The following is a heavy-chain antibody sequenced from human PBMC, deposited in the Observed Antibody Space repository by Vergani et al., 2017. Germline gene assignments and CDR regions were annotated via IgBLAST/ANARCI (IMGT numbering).Heavy chain of an antibody. V-gene: IGHV1-18*01. CDR3: AGDCEHNSGCSLY. CDR1: GYTFTTSG. D-gene: IGHD6-19*01. CDR2: ISTYTSNA. Sequence: QVQLVQSGAEVKKPGASVKVSCKASGYTFTTSGLSWVRQAPGQGLEWMGWISTYTSNANYAQKFQGRVTMTTDTSTSTAYMELRSLRSDDTAVYYCAGDCEHNSGCSLYWGQGTLVTVSS. J-gene: IGHJ4*02.